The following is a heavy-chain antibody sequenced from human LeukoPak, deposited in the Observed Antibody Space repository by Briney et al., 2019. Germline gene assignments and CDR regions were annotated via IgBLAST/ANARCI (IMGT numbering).Heavy chain of an antibody. V-gene: IGHV3-9*01. D-gene: IGHD2-15*01. CDR2: ISWNSGSI. CDR3: AKSVVGAVPPDY. CDR1: GFTFDDYA. Sequence: GRSLRLSCAASGFTFDDYAMHWVRQAPGKGLEWVSGISWNSGSIGYADSVKGRFTISRDNAKNSLYLQMNSLRAEDTALYYCAKSVVGAVPPDYWGQGTLVTVSS. J-gene: IGHJ4*02.